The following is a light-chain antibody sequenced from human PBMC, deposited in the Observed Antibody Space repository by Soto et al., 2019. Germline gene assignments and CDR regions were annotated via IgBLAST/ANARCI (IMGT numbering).Light chain of an antibody. V-gene: IGLV2-8*01. CDR2: EVY. CDR3: SSYVGTTSYV. CDR1: RSDVGGYNY. Sequence: QSLLTQPPSASGSPRQSVTFLSPGTRSDVGGYNYVSWYQHHPGKAPKLIIYEVYKRPSGVPDRFSGSKSGNTAALTVSGLQAEDEADYYCSSYVGTTSYVFGTGTNHRP. J-gene: IGLJ1*01.